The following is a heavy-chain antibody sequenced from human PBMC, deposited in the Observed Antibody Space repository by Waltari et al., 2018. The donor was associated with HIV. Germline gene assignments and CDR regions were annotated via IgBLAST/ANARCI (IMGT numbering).Heavy chain of an antibody. V-gene: IGHV4-39*07. CDR3: ASSYYDRDRFDP. CDR2: IYYSGST. D-gene: IGHD3-22*01. Sequence: QLQLQESGPGLVKPSETLSLTCTVSGGSISSSSYYWGWIRQPPGKGLEWIGSIYYSGSTYYNPSLKSRVTISVDTSKNQFSLKLSSVTAADTAVYYCASSYYDRDRFDPWGQGTLVTVSS. CDR1: GGSISSSSYY. J-gene: IGHJ5*02.